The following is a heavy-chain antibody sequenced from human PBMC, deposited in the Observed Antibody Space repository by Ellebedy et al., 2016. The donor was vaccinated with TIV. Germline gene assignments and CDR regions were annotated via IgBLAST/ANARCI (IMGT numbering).Heavy chain of an antibody. Sequence: PGGSLRPSCTPSGFTFSAFSMNWVRQAPGKGLEWVSSIGSSGGYIYYADSLKDRFSISRDNDKNSLFLQMNSLRVEDTAIYYCARALRSGFYVNPFDTWGQGTLVTVSS. CDR1: GFTFSAFS. CDR2: IGSSGGYI. J-gene: IGHJ5*02. CDR3: ARALRSGFYVNPFDT. D-gene: IGHD3-16*01. V-gene: IGHV3-21*01.